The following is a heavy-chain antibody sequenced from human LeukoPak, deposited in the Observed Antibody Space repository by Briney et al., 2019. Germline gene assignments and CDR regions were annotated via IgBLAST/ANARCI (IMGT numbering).Heavy chain of an antibody. CDR1: GYTFTSYV. J-gene: IGHJ6*02. D-gene: IGHD3-22*01. V-gene: IGHV1-18*04. CDR2: ISAYNGNT. CDR3: ARGMGNYYDSSGSSLDV. Sequence: ASVKVSCKTSGYTFTSYVISWVRQAPGQGLEWMGWISAYNGNTNYVQKLQGRITMTTDTSTSTAYMELRSLRSDDTAVYYCARGMGNYYDSSGSSLDVWGQGTTVTVSS.